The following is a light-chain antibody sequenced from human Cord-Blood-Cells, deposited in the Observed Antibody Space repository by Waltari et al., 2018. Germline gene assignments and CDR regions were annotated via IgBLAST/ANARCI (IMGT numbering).Light chain of an antibody. CDR1: SSDVGSSNI. V-gene: IGLV2-23*03. Sequence: QSALTQPASVSGSPGQSITISCTGTSSDVGSSNIVSWYQQHPGKAPKLMIYEGSKRPSGVSNRFSGSKSGNTASLTISGLQAEDEADYYCCSYAGSSTFAVFGGGTKLTVL. CDR2: EGS. CDR3: CSYAGSSTFAV. J-gene: IGLJ3*02.